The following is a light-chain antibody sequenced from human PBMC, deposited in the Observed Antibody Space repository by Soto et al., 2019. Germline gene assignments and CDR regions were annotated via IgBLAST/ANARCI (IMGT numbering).Light chain of an antibody. CDR1: QTVGNY. J-gene: IGKJ1*01. CDR3: QQRGNWPLPWT. V-gene: IGKV3-11*01. Sequence: EIVLTQSPATLSLSPGGRATLSCRASQTVGNYLAWYQQKPGQVPRLLIYNASNRATGVPVRFSGSGSGTDYTLTISSLEPEDFAVYYCQQRGNWPLPWTFGQGAKVEIK. CDR2: NAS.